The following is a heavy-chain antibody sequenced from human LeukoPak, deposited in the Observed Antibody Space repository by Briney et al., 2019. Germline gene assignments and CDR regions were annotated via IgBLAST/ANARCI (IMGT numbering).Heavy chain of an antibody. D-gene: IGHD6-19*01. V-gene: IGHV3-30*02. J-gene: IGHJ5*02. CDR1: GFSFSTHD. CDR2: IRFDGTYQ. Sequence: PGGSLRLSCGASGFSFSTHDMHWVRQAPGKGLEWVAFIRFDGTYQYYVDSVKGRFTISRDNSKNSLYLQMNSLRAEDTAVYYCAREVGASGWYNWFDPWGQGTLVTVSS. CDR3: AREVGASGWYNWFDP.